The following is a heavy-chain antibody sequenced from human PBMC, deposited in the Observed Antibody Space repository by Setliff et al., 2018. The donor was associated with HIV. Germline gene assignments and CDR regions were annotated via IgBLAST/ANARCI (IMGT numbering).Heavy chain of an antibody. J-gene: IGHJ2*01. Sequence: SETLSLTCTISGGSFGVYRWSWIRQSAGRGLEWIGRIDSSGTTDYKPSLKGRVAISVDTSRNQFSLRVTSVTAADTAVYFCAREVVSAVWYFDHWGRGIQVTVSS. CDR2: IDSSGTT. CDR3: AREVVSAVWYFDH. CDR1: GGSFGVYR. V-gene: IGHV4-4*07.